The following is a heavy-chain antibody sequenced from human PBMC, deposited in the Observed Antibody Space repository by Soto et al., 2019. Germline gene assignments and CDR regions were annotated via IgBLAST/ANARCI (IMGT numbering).Heavy chain of an antibody. Sequence: ASVTVSCNASGYTIYIHSISWVRQGPGQGLEWMGRISADNSNTKYAQKFRGRVTMTTDTSTSTVYMELRNLRSDDTAVYYCARCIQQDYYYGMDVWGQGTTVSVSS. V-gene: IGHV1-18*01. D-gene: IGHD5-18*01. CDR1: GYTIYIHS. CDR2: ISADNSNT. CDR3: ARCIQQDYYYGMDV. J-gene: IGHJ6*02.